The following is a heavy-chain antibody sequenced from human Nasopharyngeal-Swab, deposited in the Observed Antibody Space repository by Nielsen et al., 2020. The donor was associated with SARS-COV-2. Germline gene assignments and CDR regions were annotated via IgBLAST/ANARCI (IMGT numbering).Heavy chain of an antibody. CDR3: ARGKDGVYYYYGMDV. CDR1: GFNFHTYA. Sequence: GGSLRPSCVASGFNFHTYALHWVRQAPGKGLEWVAIISSDGSNQFYADSVKGRFTVSRDNSKNTLYLQMSSLTREDTAIYYCARGKDGVYYYYGMDVWGQGTTVTVSS. V-gene: IGHV3-30*04. CDR2: ISSDGSNQ. D-gene: IGHD4-17*01. J-gene: IGHJ6*02.